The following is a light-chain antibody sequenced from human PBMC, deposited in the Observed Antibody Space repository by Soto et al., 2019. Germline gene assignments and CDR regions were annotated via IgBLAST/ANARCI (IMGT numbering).Light chain of an antibody. CDR2: DAS. CDR3: QQRSNWLRT. V-gene: IGKV3-11*01. CDR1: QSVSSY. J-gene: IGKJ4*01. Sequence: EIVLTQSPATLSLSPGERATLSCRASQSVSSYSAWYQQKPGQAPRLLIYDASNRATGIPARFSGSGSGTDFSLTISSLEPEDFAVYYCQQRSNWLRTFGGGTKVEIK.